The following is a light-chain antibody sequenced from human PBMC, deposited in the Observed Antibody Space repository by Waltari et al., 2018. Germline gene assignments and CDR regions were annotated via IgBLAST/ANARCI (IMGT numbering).Light chain of an antibody. CDR3: QSYDSSLSGPWV. Sequence: QSVLTQPPSVSGAPGQRVTLSCTGRSSNIGAGYAVHWYQQLPGTAPKPLIYGNSNRPSGVPDRFSGSKSGTSASLAITGLQAEDEADYYCQSYDSSLSGPWVFGGGTKLTVL. V-gene: IGLV1-40*01. CDR1: SSNIGAGYA. CDR2: GNS. J-gene: IGLJ3*02.